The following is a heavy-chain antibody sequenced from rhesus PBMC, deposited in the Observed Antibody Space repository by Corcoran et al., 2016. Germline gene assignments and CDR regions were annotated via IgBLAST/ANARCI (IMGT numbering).Heavy chain of an antibody. CDR2: IGGTSGTT. D-gene: IGHD6-13*01. Sequence: QVLLQESGPGLVKPSETLSLTCAVSGYSLSSAYGWSWIRQPPGKGLEWIGKIGGTSGTTNYHPSLQSRVTISKDTAKNQFSLKRSSVTAADTAVYYCARGYTGYSSWSRVNAFDFWGQGLRVTVSS. V-gene: IGHV4-127*01. CDR1: GYSLSSAYG. J-gene: IGHJ3*01. CDR3: ARGYTGYSSWSRVNAFDF.